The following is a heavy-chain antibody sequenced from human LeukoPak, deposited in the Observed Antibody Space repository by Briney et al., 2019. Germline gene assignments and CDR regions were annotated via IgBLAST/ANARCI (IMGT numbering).Heavy chain of an antibody. CDR2: ISSSSSYI. Sequence: GGSLRLSCVVSGFTFSSYSVNWVRQAPGKGLEWASTISSSSSYIYYADSVKGRFTISRDNAKNSLYLQMNSLRAEDTAVYYCARDPTYYYDSSGYYPRYYFDYWGQGTLVTVSS. CDR3: ARDPTYYYDSSGYYPRYYFDY. CDR1: GFTFSSYS. D-gene: IGHD3-22*01. J-gene: IGHJ4*02. V-gene: IGHV3-21*01.